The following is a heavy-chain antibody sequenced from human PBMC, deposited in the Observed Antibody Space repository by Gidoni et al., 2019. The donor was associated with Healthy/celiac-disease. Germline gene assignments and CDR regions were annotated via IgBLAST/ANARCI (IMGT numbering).Heavy chain of an antibody. D-gene: IGHD3-22*01. J-gene: IGHJ6*03. CDR2: IYHSGST. CDR1: GGSISSRTW. CDR3: ARDGVPEYYYDSSGYYYGNDYYYYMDV. Sequence: QVQLQESGPGLVTPSWTLSLTCAVSGGSISSRTWWRWFRQPPGKGLEWIGEIYHSGSTNYNPSLKSRVTISVDKSKNQFSLKLSSVTAADTAVYYCARDGVPEYYYDSSGYYYGNDYYYYMDVWGKGTTVTVSS. V-gene: IGHV4-4*02.